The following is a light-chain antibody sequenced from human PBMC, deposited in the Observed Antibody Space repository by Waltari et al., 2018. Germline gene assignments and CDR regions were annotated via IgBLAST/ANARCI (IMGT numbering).Light chain of an antibody. CDR3: LLYYGGTQGV. CDR2: STD. J-gene: IGLJ2*01. CDR1: TGAVTRGYF. Sequence: QTVVTQEPSLTVYPGGTVTPPCASSTGAVTRGYFQNRFQQRPGQAPPPLIFSTDYKYAWTPARFSGSLLGGKAALTLSGVQPEDEADYYCLLYYGGTQGVFGGGTKLSVL. V-gene: IGLV7-43*01.